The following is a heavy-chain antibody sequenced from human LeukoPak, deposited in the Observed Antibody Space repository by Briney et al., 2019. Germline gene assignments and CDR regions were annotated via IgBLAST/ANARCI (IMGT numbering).Heavy chain of an antibody. V-gene: IGHV1-46*01. CDR2: MDPTAGNT. CDR1: GYAFSNYY. CDR3: ARALGQGGSFDLYYFDS. D-gene: IGHD3-9*01. Sequence: GASGKVSCKASGYAFSNYYLHWVRQAPGQGLEWMGLMDPTAGNTYYAQRFQGRVTMTRNTSTSTVYMELSRLSSEDTAVYYCARALGQGGSFDLYYFDSWGQGSLVTVSS. J-gene: IGHJ4*02.